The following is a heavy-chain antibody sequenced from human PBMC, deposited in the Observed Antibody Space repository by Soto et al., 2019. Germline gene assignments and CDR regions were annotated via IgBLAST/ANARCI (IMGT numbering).Heavy chain of an antibody. CDR2: ISSGGGST. D-gene: IGHD2-21*01. V-gene: IGHV3-23*01. Sequence: VQMLESGGDLVQPGGSLRLSCEASGFTFSSYAMSWVRQAPGKGLEWVSTISSGGGSTYYADSVKGRFTISRDNSKNTLFLQMNSLRADETAVYYCATLVAATSCYWGQGTLVTVS. CDR1: GFTFSSYA. CDR3: ATLVAATSCY. J-gene: IGHJ4*02.